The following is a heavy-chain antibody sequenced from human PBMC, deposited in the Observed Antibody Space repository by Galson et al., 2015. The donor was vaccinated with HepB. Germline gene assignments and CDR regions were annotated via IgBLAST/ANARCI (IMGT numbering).Heavy chain of an antibody. D-gene: IGHD3-16*01. CDR1: GGTFSTYA. J-gene: IGHJ4*02. CDR2: IIPILRIS. CDR3: AKDGWGGPPAGY. V-gene: IGHV1-69*04. Sequence: SVKVSCKASGGTFSTYAISWVRQAPGQGLEWMGRIIPILRISKYAQKFQGRVTITAAKSTSTAYMELSSLRSEDTAVYYCAKDGWGGPPAGYWGQGTLVTVSS.